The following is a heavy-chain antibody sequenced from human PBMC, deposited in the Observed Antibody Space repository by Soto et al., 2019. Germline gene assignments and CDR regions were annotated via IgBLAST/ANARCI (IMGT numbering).Heavy chain of an antibody. J-gene: IGHJ4*02. V-gene: IGHV4-34*01. Sequence: SETLSLTCAVYGGSFSGYYWSWIRQPPGKGLEWIGEINRSGSTNYNPSLKSRVTISVDASKNQFSLKLSSVTAADTAVYYCARGSAAVGGFDYWGQGTLVTVSS. CDR1: GGSFSGYY. CDR2: INRSGST. D-gene: IGHD6-13*01. CDR3: ARGSAAVGGFDY.